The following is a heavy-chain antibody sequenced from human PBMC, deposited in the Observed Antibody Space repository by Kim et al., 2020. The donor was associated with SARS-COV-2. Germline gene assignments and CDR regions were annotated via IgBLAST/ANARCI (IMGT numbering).Heavy chain of an antibody. CDR3: ARMETDSSGYPNFDY. J-gene: IGHJ4*02. V-gene: IGHV4-59*01. D-gene: IGHD3-22*01. Sequence: PSLKSRVTISVDTSKNQFSLKLSSVTAADTAVYYCARMETDSSGYPNFDYWGQGTLVTVSS.